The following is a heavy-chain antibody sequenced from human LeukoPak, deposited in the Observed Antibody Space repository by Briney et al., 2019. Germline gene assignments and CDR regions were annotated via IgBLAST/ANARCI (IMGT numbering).Heavy chain of an antibody. CDR2: IYYSGST. D-gene: IGHD4-17*01. Sequence: PSETLSLTFTVSGGSISSSSYYWGWIRQPPGKGLGWIGSIYYSGSTYYNPSLKSRVTISVDTSKNQFSLKLSSVTAADTAVYYCARGYGDFRVEGRYFHSWGQGTLVTVSS. V-gene: IGHV4-39*07. J-gene: IGHJ4*02. CDR1: GGSISSSSYY. CDR3: ARGYGDFRVEGRYFHS.